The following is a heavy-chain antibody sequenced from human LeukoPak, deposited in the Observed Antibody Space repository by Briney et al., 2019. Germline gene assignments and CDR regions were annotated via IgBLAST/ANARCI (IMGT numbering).Heavy chain of an antibody. CDR3: ARGGYCSGGSCYVYFQH. CDR2: MNPNSGNT. V-gene: IGHV1-8*02. Sequence: ASVKVSCKASGGTFSSCTISWVRQATGQGLEWMGWMNPNSGNTGYAQKFQGRVTMTRNTSISTAYMELSSLRSEDTAVYYCARGGYCSGGSCYVYFQHWGQGTLVTVSS. CDR1: GGTFSSCT. J-gene: IGHJ1*01. D-gene: IGHD2-15*01.